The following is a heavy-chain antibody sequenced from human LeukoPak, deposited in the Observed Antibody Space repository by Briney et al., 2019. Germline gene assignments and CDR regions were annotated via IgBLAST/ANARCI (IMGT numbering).Heavy chain of an antibody. D-gene: IGHD3-10*01. J-gene: IGHJ6*01. CDR3: ARDKAQLLWFGENYYYGMDV. CDR1: GYTFTSYV. V-gene: IGHV1-18*01. Sequence: ASVTVSCKASGYTFTSYVLSWVRQAPGQGPEWMGWISAYNGNTNYAQKLQGRVTMTTDTSTSTAYMELRSLRSDDTAVYYCARDKAQLLWFGENYYYGMDVWGQATTVTVSS. CDR2: ISAYNGNT.